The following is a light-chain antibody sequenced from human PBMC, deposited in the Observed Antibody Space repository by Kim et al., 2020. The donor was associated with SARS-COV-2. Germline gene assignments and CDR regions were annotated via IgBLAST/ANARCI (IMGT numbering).Light chain of an antibody. V-gene: IGKV3-20*01. CDR3: QLFGSSLYT. J-gene: IGKJ2*01. CDR1: QSVDSTD. Sequence: LSPGESETLSCRHSQSVDSTDVAWYQQKRGQAPRLLIYSASTRATGIPDRFSGSGSGTDFTLTISRLEPEDFAVYYCQLFGSSLYTFGQGTKLEI. CDR2: SAS.